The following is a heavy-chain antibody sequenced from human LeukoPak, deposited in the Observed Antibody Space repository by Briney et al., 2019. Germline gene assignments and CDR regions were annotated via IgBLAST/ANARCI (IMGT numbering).Heavy chain of an antibody. CDR2: GST. CDR1: GVSISSHC. J-gene: IGHJ3*02. D-gene: IGHD2-15*01. V-gene: IGHV4-59*11. Sequence: PSETLSLTCTVSGVSISSHCWSWIREPPRKGLEWIGGSTNHNPSLKSRVTISVNTSKNQFSLKLSSVTAADTAVYYCARGVDCSDFAFDIWRQGTMVTVSP. CDR3: ARGVDCSDFAFDI.